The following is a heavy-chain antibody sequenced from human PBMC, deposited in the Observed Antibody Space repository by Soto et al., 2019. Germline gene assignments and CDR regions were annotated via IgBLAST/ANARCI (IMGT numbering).Heavy chain of an antibody. V-gene: IGHV4-31*03. CDR1: GGSISSGGYY. CDR3: ARARGYCTNGVCYRPWYFDL. J-gene: IGHJ2*01. D-gene: IGHD2-8*01. CDR2: IYYSGST. Sequence: SETLSLTCTVSGGSISSGGYYWSWIRQHPGKGLEWIGYIYYSGSTYYNPSLKSRVTISVDTSKNQFSLKLSSVTAADTAVYYCARARGYCTNGVCYRPWYFDLWGRCTLVTVSS.